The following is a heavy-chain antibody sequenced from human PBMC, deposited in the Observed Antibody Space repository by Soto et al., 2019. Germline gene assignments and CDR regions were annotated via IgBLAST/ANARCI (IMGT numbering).Heavy chain of an antibody. J-gene: IGHJ4*02. V-gene: IGHV5-10-1*01. D-gene: IGHD4-17*01. CDR1: GYSFAGYW. CDR3: ARQGNGAEGFDF. Sequence: GESLKISCKGSGYSFAGYWITWVRQKPGKGLEWMGRIDPSDSQTYYSPSFRGHVTISATKSITTVFLQWSSLRASDTAMYYCARQGNGAEGFDFRGQGALVTVSS. CDR2: IDPSDSQT.